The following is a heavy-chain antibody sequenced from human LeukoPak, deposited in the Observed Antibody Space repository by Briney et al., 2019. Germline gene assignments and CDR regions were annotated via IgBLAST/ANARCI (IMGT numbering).Heavy chain of an antibody. CDR2: ISATSSTI. CDR3: AKDYVSGDGYWDFDY. Sequence: GGSLRLSCEASGFSFSDYSMTWIRQAPGKGLEWVAYISATSSTIYYADSVKGRFTVSRDNTKNSLHLEMNSLRVEDMAVYYCAKDYVSGDGYWDFDYWGQGTLVTVSS. J-gene: IGHJ4*02. V-gene: IGHV3-11*01. D-gene: IGHD5-24*01. CDR1: GFSFSDYS.